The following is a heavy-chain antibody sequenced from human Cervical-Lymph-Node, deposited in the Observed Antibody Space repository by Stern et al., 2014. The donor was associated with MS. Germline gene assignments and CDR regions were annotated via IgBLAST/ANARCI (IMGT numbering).Heavy chain of an antibody. V-gene: IGHV3-66*02. J-gene: IGHJ4*02. D-gene: IGHD3-22*01. CDR2: IYTGGRT. CDR1: GFTGSSFY. CDR3: ARVQNFYDSSGFDP. Sequence: VQMVQSGGDLVQPGGSLRLSCAASGFTGSSFYMSWVRQAPGKGLEWISVIYTGGRTYYADSVKGRFTISRDNSKNTLYLQMSSLRAEDTATYYCARVQNFYDSSGFDPWGPGTLVTVSS.